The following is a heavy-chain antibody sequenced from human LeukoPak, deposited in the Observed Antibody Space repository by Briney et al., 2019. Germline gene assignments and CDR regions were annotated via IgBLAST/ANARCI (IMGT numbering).Heavy chain of an antibody. V-gene: IGHV3-23*01. Sequence: GESLKISCAASGFTFGSYAMNWVRQAPGKGLEWVSAVSGSGESIYYADSVKGRFTISRDNSKNTLYLQMNSLRAEDTAVYYCAKSQPSAISWFDPWGQGTLVTISS. D-gene: IGHD2-2*02. CDR2: VSGSGESI. CDR3: AKSQPSAISWFDP. CDR1: GFTFGSYA. J-gene: IGHJ5*02.